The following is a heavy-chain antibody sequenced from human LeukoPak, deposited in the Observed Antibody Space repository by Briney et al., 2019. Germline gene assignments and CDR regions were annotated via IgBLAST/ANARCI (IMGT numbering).Heavy chain of an antibody. D-gene: IGHD5-24*01. CDR2: VSDSGST. J-gene: IGHJ5*02. V-gene: IGHV4-59*01. Sequence: SETLSLTCTVSGGSITTYYWSWIRQPPGKGLEWIGYVSDSGSTNYNPSLKSRVTISLDTSKNQFSLKLSSVTAADTAIYYCARDFTRDAYNWGFRSTWFDPWGQGTLVTVPS. CDR3: ARDFTRDAYNWGFRSTWFDP. CDR1: GGSITTYY.